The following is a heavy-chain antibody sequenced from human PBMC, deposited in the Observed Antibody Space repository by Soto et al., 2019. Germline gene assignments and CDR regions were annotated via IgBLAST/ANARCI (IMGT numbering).Heavy chain of an antibody. J-gene: IGHJ3*02. CDR1: GYTFTNYW. V-gene: IGHV5-10-1*01. CDR3: ARQKSAVTHAFDI. Sequence: GESLKISCKGSGYTFTNYWISWVRQTPGKGLEWMGRLDPRDSFTSHSPAFQGHVTISTDKSITTAYLQRSSLKGSDTAIYYCARQKSAVTHAFDIWGQGTMVTVSS. D-gene: IGHD4-17*01. CDR2: LDPRDSFT.